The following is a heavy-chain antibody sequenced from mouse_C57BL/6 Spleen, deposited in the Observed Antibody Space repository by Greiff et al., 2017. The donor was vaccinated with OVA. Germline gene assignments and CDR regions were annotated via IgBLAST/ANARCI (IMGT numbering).Heavy chain of an antibody. D-gene: IGHD2-5*01. CDR3: TRSDLYYSNYGGVFDY. Sequence: QVQLQQSGAELVRPGASVTLSCKASGYTFTDYEMHWVKQTPVHGLEWIGAIDPETGGTAYNQKFKGKAILTADKSSSTAYMELRSLTSEDSAVYYCTRSDLYYSNYGGVFDYWGQGTTLTVSS. V-gene: IGHV1-15*01. J-gene: IGHJ2*01. CDR1: GYTFTDYE. CDR2: IDPETGGT.